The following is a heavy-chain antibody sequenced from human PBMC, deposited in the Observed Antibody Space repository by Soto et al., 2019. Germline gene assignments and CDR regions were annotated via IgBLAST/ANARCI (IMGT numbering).Heavy chain of an antibody. CDR3: ARENWVAVAPILYYFDY. CDR2: IIPVFGTT. CDR1: GGTFKNNG. J-gene: IGHJ4*02. D-gene: IGHD6-19*01. V-gene: IGHV1-69*13. Sequence: SVKVSCKAPGGTFKNNGISWVRQAPGQGLEWMGGIIPVFGTTNYAPKFQGRRTITADDFTSTVYMELSRLRYEDTAVYYCARENWVAVAPILYYFDYWGPGTLVTVSS.